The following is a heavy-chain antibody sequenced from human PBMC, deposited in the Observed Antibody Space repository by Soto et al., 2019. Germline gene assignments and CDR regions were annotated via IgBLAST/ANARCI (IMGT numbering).Heavy chain of an antibody. CDR3: ARDGVYSSSWYQYLQQQYYYGMDV. CDR2: ISRSSSTI. CDR1: GFTFSSYS. D-gene: IGHD6-13*01. Sequence: EVQLVESGGGLVQPGGSLRLSCAASGFTFSSYSMNWVRPAPGTGLEWVSYISRSSSTIYYADSVKGRFTISRDNAKNSLYLQKNSLRDEDTAVYYCARDGVYSSSWYQYLQQQYYYGMDVWGQGTTVTVSS. V-gene: IGHV3-48*02. J-gene: IGHJ6*02.